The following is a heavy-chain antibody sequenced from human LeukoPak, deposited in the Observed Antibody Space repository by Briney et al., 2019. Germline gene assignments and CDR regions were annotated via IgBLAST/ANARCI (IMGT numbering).Heavy chain of an antibody. CDR3: ARGKYCSGGSCYFGY. J-gene: IGHJ4*02. V-gene: IGHV4-59*08. CDR2: IYYSGST. Sequence: SETLSLTCTASGGSISSYYWSWIRQPPGKGLEWIGYIYYSGSTNYSPSLKSRVTISVDTSKNQFSLKLSSVTAADTAVYYCARGKYCSGGSCYFGYWGQGTLVTVSS. D-gene: IGHD2-15*01. CDR1: GGSISSYY.